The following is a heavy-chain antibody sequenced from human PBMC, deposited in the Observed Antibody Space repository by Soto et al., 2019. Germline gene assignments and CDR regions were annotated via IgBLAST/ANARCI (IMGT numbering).Heavy chain of an antibody. J-gene: IGHJ3*02. CDR2: IYYSGST. D-gene: IGHD1-20*01. V-gene: IGHV4-31*03. Sequence: LALTCTVSGGSISSGGYYWSWIRQHPGKGLEWIGYIYYSGSTYYNPSLKSRVTISVDTSKNQFSLKLSSVTAADTAVYYCAREGVNNGRERLFDIWGQGTMVTVSS. CDR3: AREGVNNGRERLFDI. CDR1: GGSISSGGYY.